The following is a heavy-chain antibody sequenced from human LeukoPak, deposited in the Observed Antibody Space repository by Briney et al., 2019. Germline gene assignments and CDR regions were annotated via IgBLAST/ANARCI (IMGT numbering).Heavy chain of an antibody. CDR2: ISAYNGDT. D-gene: IGHD1-26*01. J-gene: IGHJ4*02. V-gene: IGHV1-18*01. CDR1: GYNFSTYG. CDR3: ARDMVGATRYHDY. Sequence: ASVKVSCKASGYNFSTYGISWVRQAPGQGLEWMGWISAYNGDTNYAQKVQGRLTMTTDTSTSTAYMELRSLRSDDSAVYCCARDMVGATRYHDYWGQGTLVTVSS.